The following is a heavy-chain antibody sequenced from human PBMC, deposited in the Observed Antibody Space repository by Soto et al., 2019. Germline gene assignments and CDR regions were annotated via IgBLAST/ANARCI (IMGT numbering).Heavy chain of an antibody. CDR2: ISRSSSYI. CDR3: AREQYTWNFAGYGMDV. CDR1: GFTFSSYS. V-gene: IGHV3-21*01. J-gene: IGHJ6*02. Sequence: PGGSLRLSCAASGFTFSSYSMNWVRQAPGKGLEWVSSISRSSSYIYYADSVKGRFTISRDNAKNSLYLQMNSLRAEDTAVYYCAREQYTWNFAGYGMDVWGQGTTVTVSS. D-gene: IGHD1-7*01.